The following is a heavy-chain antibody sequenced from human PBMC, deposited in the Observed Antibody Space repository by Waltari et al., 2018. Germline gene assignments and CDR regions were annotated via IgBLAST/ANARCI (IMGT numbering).Heavy chain of an antibody. CDR3: AKDVNGMVSGWFDP. Sequence: EVQVLESGGGLVQPGGSQRLSCTASGFILRSHAMSWVRQSPGKGLEWVSGINDSGSTTYYADSVRGRFTISRDNSKKTVYLQMSSLRTEDTAIYYCAKDVNGMVSGWFDPWGQGTLVIVSS. D-gene: IGHD2-8*01. CDR1: GFILRSHA. CDR2: INDSGSTT. V-gene: IGHV3-23*01. J-gene: IGHJ5*02.